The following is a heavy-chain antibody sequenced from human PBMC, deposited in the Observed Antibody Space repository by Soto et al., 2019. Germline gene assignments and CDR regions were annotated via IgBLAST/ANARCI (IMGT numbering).Heavy chain of an antibody. CDR3: ARGRYGDY. J-gene: IGHJ4*02. D-gene: IGHD1-1*01. CDR1: GYAFTPYG. CDR2: ISAHNGNT. V-gene: IGHV1-18*01. Sequence: QVHLVQSGAEVKKPGASVKASCKGSGYAFTPYGITWVRQAPGQGLEWMGGISAHNGNTNYAQQVQGRVTVTRDTSTSPAYMELRSLRSDDTAVYYCARGRYGDYWGQGALVTGSS.